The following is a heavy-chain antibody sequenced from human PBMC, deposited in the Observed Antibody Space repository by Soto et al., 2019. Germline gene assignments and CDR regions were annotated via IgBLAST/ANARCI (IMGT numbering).Heavy chain of an antibody. CDR1: GLTFSNYA. J-gene: IGHJ4*02. D-gene: IGHD1-7*01. CDR2: MSGSSSTT. Sequence: GGSLRLSCATSGLTFSNYAMSWVRQAPGGGLEWVSSMSGSSSTTYYADSVRGRFTISRDRSKNTLYLQMSSLRAEDTALYYCAKNQQRELPRVIDFWGQGTLVTVSS. V-gene: IGHV3-23*01. CDR3: AKNQQRELPRVIDF.